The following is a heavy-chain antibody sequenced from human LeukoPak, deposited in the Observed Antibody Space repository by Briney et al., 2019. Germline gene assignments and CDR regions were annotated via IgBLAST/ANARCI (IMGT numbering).Heavy chain of an antibody. J-gene: IGHJ4*02. CDR1: GGSISSYY. D-gene: IGHD2-15*01. CDR2: IYSSGST. V-gene: IGHV4-59*01. Sequence: SETLSLTCTGSGGSISSYYWSWIRQPPGTGLEWIGYIYSSGSTQYNPSLKSRVTISVDTSKNQFSLKLSSVTAADTAVYFCARYSCTSGTCYYFDYWGQGILVTVSS. CDR3: ARYSCTSGTCYYFDY.